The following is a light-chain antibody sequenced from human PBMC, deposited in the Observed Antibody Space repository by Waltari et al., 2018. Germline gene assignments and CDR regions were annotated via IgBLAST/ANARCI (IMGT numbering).Light chain of an antibody. CDR2: AVF. CDR3: QQSYTMPMYT. CDR1: HDISNN. Sequence: DIQMTQSPSSLSASVGDRVTITCRASHDISNNLNWYQQKPGKAPDLLIFAVFTLQSGVPSRFSGSGSGTEFTLTISSLQPEDSATYYCQQSYTMPMYTFGQGTKLEIK. J-gene: IGKJ2*01. V-gene: IGKV1-39*01.